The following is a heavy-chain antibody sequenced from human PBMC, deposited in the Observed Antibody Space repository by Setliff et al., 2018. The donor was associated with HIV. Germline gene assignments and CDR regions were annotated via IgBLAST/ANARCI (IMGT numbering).Heavy chain of an antibody. CDR3: AKIPHAGDSACDV. CDR1: GFTVSGTY. Sequence: GGSLRLSCAASGFTVSGTYMGWLRQAPGKGLEWVAVIYDDGKTYYGDSVKGRFTISRDNSKNTLYLEINSLRAEDTALYFCAKIPHAGDSACDVWGQGTMVTASS. V-gene: IGHV3-53*05. CDR2: IYDDGKT. J-gene: IGHJ3*01. D-gene: IGHD7-27*01.